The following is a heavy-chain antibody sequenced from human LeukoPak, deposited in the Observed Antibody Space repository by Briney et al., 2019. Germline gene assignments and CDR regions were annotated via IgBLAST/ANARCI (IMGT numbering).Heavy chain of an antibody. D-gene: IGHD6-19*01. CDR1: GGSISSSSYY. CDR3: ARRSGWINFDY. J-gene: IGHJ4*02. Sequence: PSETLSLTCTVSGGSISSSSYYWGWIRQPPGKGLEWIGSIYYSGSTYYNPSLKSRVTISVDTSKNQFSLKLSSVTAADAAVYYCARRSGWINFDYWGQGTLVTVSS. V-gene: IGHV4-39*01. CDR2: IYYSGST.